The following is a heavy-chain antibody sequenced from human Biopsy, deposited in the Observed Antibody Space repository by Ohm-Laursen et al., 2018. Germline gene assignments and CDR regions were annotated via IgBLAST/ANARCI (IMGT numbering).Heavy chain of an antibody. CDR2: INHSGST. J-gene: IGHJ4*02. Sequence: SDTLSLTCAVYGGSFSGYYWSWIRQPPGKGLEWIGGINHSGSTNYNPSLKSRVTISVDTSKNQFSLKLSSVTAADTAVYYCARGRLRAVGRFDYWGQGALVTVSS. V-gene: IGHV4-34*01. CDR1: GGSFSGYY. D-gene: IGHD6-19*01. CDR3: ARGRLRAVGRFDY.